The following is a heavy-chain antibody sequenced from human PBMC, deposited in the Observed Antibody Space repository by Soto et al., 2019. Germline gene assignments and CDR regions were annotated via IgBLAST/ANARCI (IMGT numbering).Heavy chain of an antibody. Sequence: QVTLKESGPVLLKPTETLTLTCTVSGFSLYNTRMGVSWVRQPPGKALEWLAHIFSNDEKSYRTSLKSRLTLSKDTSKSQVVLTMTNLDPVDTATYSCARIMKFGIIGQDAFDIWGQGTRVTVSS. CDR2: IFSNDEK. CDR1: GFSLYNTRMG. CDR3: ARIMKFGIIGQDAFDI. D-gene: IGHD3-10*01. J-gene: IGHJ3*02. V-gene: IGHV2-26*01.